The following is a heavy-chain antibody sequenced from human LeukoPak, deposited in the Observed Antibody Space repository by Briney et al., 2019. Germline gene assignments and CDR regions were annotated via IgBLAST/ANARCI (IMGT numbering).Heavy chain of an antibody. CDR1: GFTFSSYG. CDR3: AKDLVVPAAIDY. CDR2: IRYDGSNK. V-gene: IGHV3-30*02. Sequence: PGGSLRLSCAASGFTFSSYGMHWVRQAPGKGLEWVAFIRYDGSNKYYADSVKGRFTISRDNSKNTLYLQMNGLRAEDTAVYYCAKDLVVPAAIDYWGQGTLVTVSS. D-gene: IGHD2-2*01. J-gene: IGHJ4*02.